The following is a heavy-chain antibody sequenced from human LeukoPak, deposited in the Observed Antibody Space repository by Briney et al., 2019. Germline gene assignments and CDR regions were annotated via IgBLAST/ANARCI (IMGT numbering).Heavy chain of an antibody. CDR1: GFTFDDYD. J-gene: IGHJ4*02. Sequence: GGSLTLSCAVSGFTFDDYDMHWVRQAPGKGLEWVSGISWSGGSIGYADSVKGRFTISRNNAKNNLYLQMNRLRAEDMAVYYCSKDSGDGDCLGVFDYWGQGTLVTVSS. V-gene: IGHV3-9*03. D-gene: IGHD2-21*02. CDR2: ISWSGGSI. CDR3: SKDSGDGDCLGVFDY.